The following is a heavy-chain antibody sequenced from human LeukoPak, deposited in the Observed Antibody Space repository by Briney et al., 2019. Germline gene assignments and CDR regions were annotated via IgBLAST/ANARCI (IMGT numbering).Heavy chain of an antibody. Sequence: GGSLRLSCTASGFIFSGSWMAWIRQAPGKGLEWVSAVSGSGGSTYYADSVKGRFTISRDNSKNTLYLQMNSLRAEDTAVYYCATHFSSSSYWGQGTLVTVSS. CDR1: GFIFSGSW. CDR3: ATHFSSSSY. CDR2: VSGSGGST. J-gene: IGHJ4*02. D-gene: IGHD6-6*01. V-gene: IGHV3-23*01.